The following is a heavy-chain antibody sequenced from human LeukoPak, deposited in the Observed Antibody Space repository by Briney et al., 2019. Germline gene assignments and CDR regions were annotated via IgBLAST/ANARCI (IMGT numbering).Heavy chain of an antibody. V-gene: IGHV3-30*03. Sequence: PGGSLRLSCAASGFSFSDYNMHWVRQAPGKGLEWMAVISYNGINEYYADSVKGRLTISRDNAKNSVYLQMNSLRLEDTAVYYCARTGLGLYSFDYWGQGTLVTVSS. J-gene: IGHJ4*02. CDR2: ISYNGINE. D-gene: IGHD3/OR15-3a*01. CDR3: ARTGLGLYSFDY. CDR1: GFSFSDYN.